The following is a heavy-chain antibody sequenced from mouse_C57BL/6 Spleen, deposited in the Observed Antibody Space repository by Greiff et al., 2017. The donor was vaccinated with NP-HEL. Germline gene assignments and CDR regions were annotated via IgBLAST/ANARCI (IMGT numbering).Heavy chain of an antibody. J-gene: IGHJ1*03. D-gene: IGHD1-1*01. Sequence: VQWVESGAELVKPGASVKISCKASGYAFSSYWMNWVKQRPGKGLEWIGQIYPGDGDTNYNGKFKGKATLTADKSSSTAYMQLSSLTSEDSAVYFCARGGYGSSWGWYFDVWGTGTTVTVSS. V-gene: IGHV1-80*01. CDR1: GYAFSSYW. CDR2: IYPGDGDT. CDR3: ARGGYGSSWGWYFDV.